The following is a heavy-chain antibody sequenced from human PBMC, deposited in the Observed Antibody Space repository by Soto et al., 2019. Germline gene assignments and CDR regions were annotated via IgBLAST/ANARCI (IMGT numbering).Heavy chain of an antibody. CDR3: AKDLGLSYYYDSKNWFDP. V-gene: IGHV3-23*01. D-gene: IGHD3-22*01. CDR2: ISGSGGST. CDR1: GFTFSSYA. J-gene: IGHJ5*02. Sequence: PGGSLRLSCAASGFTFSSYAMSWVRQAPGKGLEWVSAISGSGGSTYYADSVKGRFTISRDNSKNTLYLQMNSLRAEDTAVYYCAKDLGLSYYYDSKNWFDPWGQGTLVTVSS.